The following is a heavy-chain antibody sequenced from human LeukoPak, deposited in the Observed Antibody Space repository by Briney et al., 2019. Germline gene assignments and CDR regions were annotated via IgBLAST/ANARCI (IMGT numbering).Heavy chain of an antibody. Sequence: ASVKVSCKASGYTFTGYYMHWVRQAPGQGLEWMGRINPNSGGTNYAQKFQGRVTMTRDTSISTAYMELSRLRSDDTAVYYCAREYSSGWYYFGYWGQGTLVTVSS. CDR2: INPNSGGT. CDR1: GYTFTGYY. J-gene: IGHJ4*02. V-gene: IGHV1-2*06. CDR3: AREYSSGWYYFGY. D-gene: IGHD6-19*01.